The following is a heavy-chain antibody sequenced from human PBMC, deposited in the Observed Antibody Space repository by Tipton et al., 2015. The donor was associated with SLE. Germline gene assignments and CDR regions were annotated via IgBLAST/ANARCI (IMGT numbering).Heavy chain of an antibody. D-gene: IGHD6-13*01. V-gene: IGHV4-61*02. CDR3: ARAMWSSSWFYYFDY. Sequence: LSCTVSGGSISSGSYYWSWIRQPAGKGLEWIGRIYTSGSTNYNPSLKSRVTISVDTSKNQFSLKLSSVTAADTAVYYCARAMWSSSWFYYFDYTGQGTLVTVSS. CDR1: GGSISSGSYY. CDR2: IYTSGST. J-gene: IGHJ4*02.